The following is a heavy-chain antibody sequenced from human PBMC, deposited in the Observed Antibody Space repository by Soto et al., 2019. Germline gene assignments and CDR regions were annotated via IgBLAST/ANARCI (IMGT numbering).Heavy chain of an antibody. CDR2: ISGSGGST. J-gene: IGHJ4*02. V-gene: IGHV3-23*01. CDR3: AKARSGFIVGALDY. D-gene: IGHD1-26*01. CDR1: GFTFSSYA. Sequence: PGGSLRLSCAASGFTFSSYAMSWVRQAPGKGREGVKAISGSGGSTYYADSVNGRFTTSRDNAKSTQYLQMNSLRAEDTAVYDCAKARSGFIVGALDYWGQGTLVTVSS.